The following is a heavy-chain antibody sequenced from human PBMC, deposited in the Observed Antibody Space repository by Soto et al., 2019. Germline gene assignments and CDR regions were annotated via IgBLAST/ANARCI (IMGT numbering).Heavy chain of an antibody. CDR1: GFTFSSFW. CDR3: VRDYGRSYFDC. J-gene: IGHJ4*02. D-gene: IGHD3-16*01. Sequence: GGSLRLSCAASGFTFSSFWMIWVRQAPGKGLEWVANIKQDGSEKYYVDSVKGRFTISRDNAKNSLHLQMDSLRAEDTAVYYCVRDYGRSYFDCWGQGTLVTVSS. V-gene: IGHV3-7*03. CDR2: IKQDGSEK.